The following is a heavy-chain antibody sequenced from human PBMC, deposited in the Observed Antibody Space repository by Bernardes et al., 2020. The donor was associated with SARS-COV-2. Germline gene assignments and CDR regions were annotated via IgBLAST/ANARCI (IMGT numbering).Heavy chain of an antibody. Sequence: ETLSLTCAVYGGSFSGYYWSWIRQPPGKGLEWIGEINHSGSTNYNPSLKSRVTISVDTSKNQFSLKLSSVTAADTAVYYCARDTMIGNYYYYGMDVWGQGTTVTVSS. J-gene: IGHJ6*02. CDR2: INHSGST. CDR1: GGSFSGYY. V-gene: IGHV4-34*01. CDR3: ARDTMIGNYYYYGMDV. D-gene: IGHD3-22*01.